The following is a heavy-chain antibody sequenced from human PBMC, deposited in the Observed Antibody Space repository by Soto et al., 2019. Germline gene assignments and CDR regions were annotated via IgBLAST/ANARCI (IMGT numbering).Heavy chain of an antibody. V-gene: IGHV1-2*04. J-gene: IGHJ6*02. CDR2: INPNSGGT. CDR3: ARDQGYSSGWYEVYYYYCGMDV. Sequence: QVQLVQSGAEVKKPGASVKVSCKASGYTFTGYYMHWVRQAPGQGLEWMGWINPNSGGTNYAQKFQGWVTMTRDTSSSTAYMELSRLRSDDTAVYYCARDQGYSSGWYEVYYYYCGMDVWGQGTTVTVSS. D-gene: IGHD6-13*01. CDR1: GYTFTGYY.